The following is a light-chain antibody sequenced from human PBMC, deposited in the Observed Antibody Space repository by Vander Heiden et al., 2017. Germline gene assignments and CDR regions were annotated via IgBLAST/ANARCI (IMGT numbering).Light chain of an antibody. V-gene: IGKV1-12*01. CDR3: QQANNFPALG. CDR1: QGIGTW. CDR2: AAS. J-gene: IGKJ4*01. Sequence: DIQMTQSPSSVSASVGDRVTITCRASQGIGTWLAWYQQKPGKAPKLLIYAASNLRSGVPSRFSGSGSGTDFTLTISSLQPEDFATYYCQQANNFPALGFGGGTKVEIK.